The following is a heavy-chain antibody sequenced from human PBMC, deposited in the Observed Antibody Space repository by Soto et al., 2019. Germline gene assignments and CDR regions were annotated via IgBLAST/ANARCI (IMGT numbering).Heavy chain of an antibody. Sequence: GASVKVSCKVSGYTLTELSMHWVRQAPGKGLEWMGGFDPEDGETIYAQKFQGRVTMTEDTSTDTAYMELSSLRSEDTAVYYCARDIVVVPAAMGQGYMDVWGKGTTVTVSS. CDR2: FDPEDGET. CDR1: GYTLTELS. CDR3: ARDIVVVPAAMGQGYMDV. D-gene: IGHD2-2*01. J-gene: IGHJ6*03. V-gene: IGHV1-24*01.